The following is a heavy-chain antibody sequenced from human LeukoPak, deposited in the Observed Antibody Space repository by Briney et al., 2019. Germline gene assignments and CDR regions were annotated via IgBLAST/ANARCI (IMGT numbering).Heavy chain of an antibody. CDR1: GFTFNNYW. V-gene: IGHV3-74*01. CDR3: AREKVDASQYYYYGMDV. D-gene: IGHD2-15*01. CDR2: IENNGRST. J-gene: IGHJ6*02. Sequence: PGGSLRLSCEASGFTFNNYWMHWVRQAPGKGLVWVSHIENNGRSTNYADSVKGRFTISRDNTRNTLSLEMNNLRAEDTAVYYCAREKVDASQYYYYGMDVWGQGTTVTVSS.